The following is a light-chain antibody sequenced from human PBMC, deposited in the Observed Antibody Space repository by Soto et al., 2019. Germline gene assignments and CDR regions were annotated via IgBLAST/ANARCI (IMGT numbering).Light chain of an antibody. Sequence: EIVLTQSPGTLSLSPGERATLSCRASQSGRDMYLAWYQQKPGQPPRLLIYGASTRAAGIPDRFSGSGSGTDFTLTITRLEPEDSAVYFCQQYTGPPTTFGQGTRLEIK. J-gene: IGKJ5*01. CDR3: QQYTGPPTT. V-gene: IGKV3-20*01. CDR1: QSGRDMY. CDR2: GAS.